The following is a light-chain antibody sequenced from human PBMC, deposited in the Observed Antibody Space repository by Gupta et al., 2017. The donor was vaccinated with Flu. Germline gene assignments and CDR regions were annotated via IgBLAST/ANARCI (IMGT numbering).Light chain of an antibody. CDR2: DAS. CDR1: QSVGSY. Sequence: EIVLTQSPATLSLSPGERATLSCRASQSVGSYLGWYQQKPGQAPRLLIYDASNRAPGIPARFSASGSGTDFTLTISTLEPEDFAVYYCQQRYNWPPTFGGGTKVDFK. V-gene: IGKV3-11*01. CDR3: QQRYNWPPT. J-gene: IGKJ3*01.